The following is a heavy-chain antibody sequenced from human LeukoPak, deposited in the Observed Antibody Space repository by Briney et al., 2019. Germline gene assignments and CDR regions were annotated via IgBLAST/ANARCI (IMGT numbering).Heavy chain of an antibody. CDR3: ARGRPAAASAFEI. CDR2: INKNGNKK. CDR1: GFTFSRYC. D-gene: IGHD6-13*01. V-gene: IGHV3-7*01. Sequence: PGGSLRLSCAASGFTFSRYCMSWVRQAPGKGLERVANINKNGNKKNYVDSVRGRFTISRDNAKNSLYLEMNSLRAEDTAVYYCARGRPAAASAFEIWGRGTMVTVSS. J-gene: IGHJ3*02.